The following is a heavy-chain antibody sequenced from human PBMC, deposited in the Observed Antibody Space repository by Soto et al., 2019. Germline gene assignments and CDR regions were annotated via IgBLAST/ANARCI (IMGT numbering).Heavy chain of an antibody. CDR2: IRAYNGNT. CDR1: GSTFTSYG. V-gene: IGHV1-18*04. D-gene: IGHD3-10*01. Sequence: ASVKVSCKASGSTFTSYGISWVLQAPGEGLKWMGGIRAYNGNTNYAQKLQGRVTMTTDTSTSTAYMELRSLRSDDTTVYYCAIEGGSVLLWFGESLYGMDVWGQGTTVTVSS. J-gene: IGHJ6*02. CDR3: AIEGGSVLLWFGESLYGMDV.